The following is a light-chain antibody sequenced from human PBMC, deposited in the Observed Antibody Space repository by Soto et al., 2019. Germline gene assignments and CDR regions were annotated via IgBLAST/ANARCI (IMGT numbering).Light chain of an antibody. CDR1: SSNIGIKT. V-gene: IGLV1-44*01. CDR2: SNN. CDR3: AAWDDSLNGPV. Sequence: QSALTQPPSASGTPGQRVTISCSGSSSNIGIKTVNWYQQLPGTAPKLLIYSNNQRPSGVPDRFSGSKSGTSASLAISGLQSEDEADYYCAAWDDSLNGPVFGGGTKLTVL. J-gene: IGLJ2*01.